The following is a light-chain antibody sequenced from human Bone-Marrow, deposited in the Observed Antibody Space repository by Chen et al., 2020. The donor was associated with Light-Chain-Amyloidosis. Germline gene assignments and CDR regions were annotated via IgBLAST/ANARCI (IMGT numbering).Light chain of an antibody. CDR1: DLPTKY. CDR3: QSADSSGTYEVI. V-gene: IGLV3-25*03. CDR2: RDT. Sequence: SYALTQPPSGSLSPGQTARITCSGDDLPTKYAYWYQQKLGQAPVLVIHRDTERPSGISERISGSSSGTTATLTISGVQAEDEADYHCQSADSSGTYEVIFGGGTKLTVL. J-gene: IGLJ2*01.